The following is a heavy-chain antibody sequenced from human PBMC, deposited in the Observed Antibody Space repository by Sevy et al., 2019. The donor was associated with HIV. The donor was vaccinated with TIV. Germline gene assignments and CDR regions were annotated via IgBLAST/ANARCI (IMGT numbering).Heavy chain of an antibody. J-gene: IGHJ4*02. CDR2: INSDGSRT. Sequence: GGSLRLSCAASGFTFSSYWMHWVRQAPGKGLVWFSRINSDGSRTSYADSVKGRFTISSDNAKNTLYLQMNSLRAEDTAVYYCASSSGYYYFDYWGQGTLVTVSS. CDR1: GFTFSSYW. D-gene: IGHD3-22*01. V-gene: IGHV3-74*01. CDR3: ASSSGYYYFDY.